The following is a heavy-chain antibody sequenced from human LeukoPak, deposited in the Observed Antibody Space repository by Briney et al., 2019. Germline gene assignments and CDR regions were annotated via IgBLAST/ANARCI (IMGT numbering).Heavy chain of an antibody. D-gene: IGHD3-16*02. CDR3: ARGFGLRLGELSLSPYFDY. J-gene: IGHJ4*02. V-gene: IGHV4-34*01. Sequence: SETLSLTCAVYGGSFSGYYWSWIRQPPGKGLEWIGEINHSGSTNYNPSLKSRVTISVDTSKNQFSLKLSSVTAADTAVYYYARGFGLRLGELSLSPYFDYWGQGTLVTVSS. CDR2: INHSGST. CDR1: GGSFSGYY.